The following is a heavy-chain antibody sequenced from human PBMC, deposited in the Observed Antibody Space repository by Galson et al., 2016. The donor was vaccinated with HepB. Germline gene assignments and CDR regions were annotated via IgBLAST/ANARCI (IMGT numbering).Heavy chain of an antibody. CDR3: ARDPMATRYYYYGMDV. Sequence: LRLSCAASGFTVSNNYMSWVRQAPGKGLEWVSVIYSGGSTYYADSVKGRFTISRDNSKNTLYLQMNSLRAEDTAVYYCARDPMATRYYYYGMDVWGQGTTVTV. CDR1: GFTVSNNY. CDR2: IYSGGST. V-gene: IGHV3-53*01. D-gene: IGHD5-24*01. J-gene: IGHJ6*02.